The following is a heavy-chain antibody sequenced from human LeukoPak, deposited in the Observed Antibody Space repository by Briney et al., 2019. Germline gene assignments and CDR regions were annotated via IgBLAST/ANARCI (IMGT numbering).Heavy chain of an antibody. CDR1: GXTFSGYA. D-gene: IGHD1-26*01. Sequence: GGSLRLSCAASGXTFSGYAMSWVRQAPGKGLKWLSTITGGAENTYYADSVKGRFTISRDNSKNTVYLQMNSLRAEDTAVYYCAKVLSGSQDYWGQGTLVTVFS. CDR2: ITGGAENT. CDR3: AKVLSGSQDY. V-gene: IGHV3-23*01. J-gene: IGHJ4*02.